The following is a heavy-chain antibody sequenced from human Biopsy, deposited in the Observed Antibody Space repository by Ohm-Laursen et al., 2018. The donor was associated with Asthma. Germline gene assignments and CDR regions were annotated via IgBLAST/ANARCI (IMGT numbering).Heavy chain of an antibody. CDR3: ARGDSSNWSHYYFDY. V-gene: IGHV3-53*01. Sequence: SLRLSCAALGFAVSRDHMFWVRQAPGKGLEWVSVIYSGGTSHTADSVRGRFIISRDYSKNTLYLQMHSLRAEDTAVYYCARGDSSNWSHYYFDYWGQGTLVTVSS. D-gene: IGHD3-22*01. CDR1: GFAVSRDH. CDR2: IYSGGTS. J-gene: IGHJ4*02.